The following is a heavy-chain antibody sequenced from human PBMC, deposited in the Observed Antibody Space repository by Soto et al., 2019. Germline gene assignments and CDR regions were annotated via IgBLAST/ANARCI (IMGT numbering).Heavy chain of an antibody. J-gene: IGHJ3*01. D-gene: IGHD1-1*01. CDR2: ISIGGRSI. Sequence: PGGSLRLSCAASGFTFRNYNMNWVRQVPGKGLEWVAHISIGGRSINYADSVKGRFTISRDDAEKSLNLHMNSLGAEDTARYYCVRDQLFFNDFSGRPVNYSDVWGQGTMVT. CDR3: VRDQLFFNDFSGRPVNYSDV. CDR1: GFTFRNYN. V-gene: IGHV3-21*05.